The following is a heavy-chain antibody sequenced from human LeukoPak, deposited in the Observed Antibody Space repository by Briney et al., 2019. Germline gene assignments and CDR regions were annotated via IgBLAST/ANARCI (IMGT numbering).Heavy chain of an antibody. CDR1: GGSISSSNW. CDR3: ARVTLPYYYDSSGYYYYFDY. D-gene: IGHD3-22*01. J-gene: IGHJ4*02. Sequence: PSETLSLTCAVSGGSISSSNWWSWVRQPPGKGLEWIGEIYHSGSTNYNPSLKSRVTISVDKSKNQFSPKLSSVTAADTAVYYCARVTLPYYYDSSGYYYYFDYWGQGTLVTVSS. V-gene: IGHV4-4*02. CDR2: IYHSGST.